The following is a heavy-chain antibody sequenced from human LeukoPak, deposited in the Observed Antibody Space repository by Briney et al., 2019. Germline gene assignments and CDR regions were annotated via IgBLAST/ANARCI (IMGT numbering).Heavy chain of an antibody. CDR1: GYTFTSYG. Sequence: GASVKVSCKASGYTFTSYGISWVRQAPGQGLEWMGWISAYNGSTNYAQKLQGRVTMTTDTSTSTAYMELRSLRPDDTAVYYCARIKGGITMIVVPYAFDIWGQGTMVTVSS. D-gene: IGHD3-22*01. CDR2: ISAYNGST. CDR3: ARIKGGITMIVVPYAFDI. V-gene: IGHV1-18*01. J-gene: IGHJ3*02.